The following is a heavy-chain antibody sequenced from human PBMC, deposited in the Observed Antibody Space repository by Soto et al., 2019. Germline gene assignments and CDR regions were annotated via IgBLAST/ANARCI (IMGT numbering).Heavy chain of an antibody. CDR3: AKERGLWFGELLPDLDD. CDR1: GFTFISYG. Sequence: GGSLRLSCAASGFTFISYGMHWVRQAPGKGLEWVAVISYDGSNKYYADSVKGRFTISRDNSKNTLYLQMNSLRAEDTAVYYCAKERGLWFGELLPDLDDWGQGPMGTGSS. J-gene: IGHJ4*02. CDR2: ISYDGSNK. D-gene: IGHD3-10*01. V-gene: IGHV3-30*18.